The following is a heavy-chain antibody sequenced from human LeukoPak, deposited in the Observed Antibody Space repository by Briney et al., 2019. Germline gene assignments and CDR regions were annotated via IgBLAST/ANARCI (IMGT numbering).Heavy chain of an antibody. CDR2: MRNDGSNK. Sequence: GGSLRLSCAASGFTFSTYGMHWVRQAPGKGLEWVAFMRNDGSNKYYADSVKGRFTISRDNAKNSLYLQMNSLGAEDTAVYYCARSVASAGYAYWGQGTLVTVSS. CDR3: ARSVASAGYAY. J-gene: IGHJ4*02. CDR1: GFTFSTYG. V-gene: IGHV3-30*02. D-gene: IGHD6-13*01.